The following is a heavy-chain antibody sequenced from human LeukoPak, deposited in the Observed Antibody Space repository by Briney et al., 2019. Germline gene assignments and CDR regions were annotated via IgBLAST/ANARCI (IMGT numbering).Heavy chain of an antibody. CDR2: TYYRSEWYN. CDR3: AREFKYYYDSSGYYYGYFDY. CDR1: GDSVSSNSAA. V-gene: IGHV6-1*01. D-gene: IGHD3-22*01. J-gene: IGHJ4*02. Sequence: SQTLSLTCAISGDSVSSNSAAWNWIRQSPSRGLEWLGRTYYRSEWYNDYAVSVKSRITINPDTSKNQFSLQLNSVTPEDTAVYYCAREFKYYYDSSGYYYGYFDYWGQGTLVTVSS.